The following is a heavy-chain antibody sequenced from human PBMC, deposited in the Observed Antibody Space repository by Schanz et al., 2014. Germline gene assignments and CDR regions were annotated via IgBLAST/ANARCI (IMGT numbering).Heavy chain of an antibody. D-gene: IGHD3-10*01. CDR3: ARRGAGGNFDY. CDR2: IYYSGST. J-gene: IGHJ4*02. Sequence: QVQLQESGPGLVKPSETLSLTCTVFGGSIRGYYWGWIRQPPGKGLEWIGYIYYSGSTNYNPSLGGRVTISVATSKTQFSLKMRSVTAADTAVYYCARRGAGGNFDYWGQGTLVTVSS. CDR1: GGSIRGYY. V-gene: IGHV4-59*08.